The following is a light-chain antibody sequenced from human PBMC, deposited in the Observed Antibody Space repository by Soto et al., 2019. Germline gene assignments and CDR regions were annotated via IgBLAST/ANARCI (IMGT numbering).Light chain of an antibody. Sequence: DIQMTQSPSSLSGSVGDRFTITCRASQSISDYLNWYQQKPGKAPKVLIYTASSLQRGVPSRFGGSGSGTDFTLTISSLQPEDVATYYCQQCYSIPITFGQGTRLEIK. J-gene: IGKJ5*01. V-gene: IGKV1-39*01. CDR1: QSISDY. CDR3: QQCYSIPIT. CDR2: TAS.